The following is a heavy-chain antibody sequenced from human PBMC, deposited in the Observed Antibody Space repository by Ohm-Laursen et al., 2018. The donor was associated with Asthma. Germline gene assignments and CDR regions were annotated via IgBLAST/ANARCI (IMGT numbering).Heavy chain of an antibody. D-gene: IGHD2-15*01. J-gene: IGHJ6*02. Sequence: SLRLSCAASGFTFDDYAMHWVRQAPGKGLEWVSGISWNSGSIGYADSVKGRFTISRDNAKNSLYLQMNSLRAEDTAVYYCARERDLGYCSGGSCYSGFFGYYGMDVWGQGTTVTVSS. CDR2: ISWNSGSI. CDR1: GFTFDDYA. V-gene: IGHV3-9*01. CDR3: ARERDLGYCSGGSCYSGFFGYYGMDV.